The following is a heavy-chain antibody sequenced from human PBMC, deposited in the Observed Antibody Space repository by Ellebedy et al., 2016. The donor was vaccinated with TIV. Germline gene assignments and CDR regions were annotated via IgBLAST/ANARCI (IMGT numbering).Heavy chain of an antibody. CDR3: ARANRGYYFDY. D-gene: IGHD1-14*01. J-gene: IGHJ4*02. V-gene: IGHV3-7*03. Sequence: PGGSLRLSCAASGFTFSSYWMSWVRQAPGKGLEWVANIEQEGSEKYYVDSVRGRFTISRDNAKNSLYLQMNSLRAEDTDVYYCARANRGYYFDYWGQGTLVTVSP. CDR1: GFTFSSYW. CDR2: IEQEGSEK.